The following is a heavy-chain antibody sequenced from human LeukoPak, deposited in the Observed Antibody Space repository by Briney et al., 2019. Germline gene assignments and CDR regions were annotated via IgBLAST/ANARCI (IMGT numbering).Heavy chain of an antibody. CDR3: ARGLRDSSGYYFDY. Sequence: GASVKVSCKASGYTFTSYDINWVRQATGQGLEWMGWMNPNSGNTGYAQKFQGRVTMTRNTSISTAYMELSSLRSEDTAVYYCARGLRDSSGYYFDYWGQGTLVTVSS. V-gene: IGHV1-8*01. J-gene: IGHJ4*02. D-gene: IGHD3-22*01. CDR1: GYTFTSYD. CDR2: MNPNSGNT.